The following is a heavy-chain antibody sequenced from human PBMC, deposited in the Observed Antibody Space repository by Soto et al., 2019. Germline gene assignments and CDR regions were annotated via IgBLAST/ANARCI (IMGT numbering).Heavy chain of an antibody. CDR3: ARVGYYYDSSGYYLSFDY. CDR2: MNPNSGNT. D-gene: IGHD3-22*01. Sequence: QVQLVQSGAEVKKPGASVKVSCKASGYTFTSYDINWVRQATGRGLEWMGWMNPNSGNTGYAQKFQGRVTMTRNTSISTAYMELSSLRSEDTAVYYCARVGYYYDSSGYYLSFDYWGQGTLVTVSS. V-gene: IGHV1-8*01. CDR1: GYTFTSYD. J-gene: IGHJ4*02.